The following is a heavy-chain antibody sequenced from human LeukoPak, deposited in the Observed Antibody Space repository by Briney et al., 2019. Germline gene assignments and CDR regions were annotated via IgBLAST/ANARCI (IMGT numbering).Heavy chain of an antibody. CDR3: ARARVTTGTTRIAFDI. J-gene: IGHJ3*02. D-gene: IGHD1-1*01. Sequence: GRSLIHSCSASGFTFSSYAVHRCRQAPGKGLEGVAVISYDGSNKYYADSVKGRFTISRDNSKNTLYLQMNSLRAEDTAVHYCARARVTTGTTRIAFDIWGQGTMVTVSS. CDR2: ISYDGSNK. CDR1: GFTFSSYA. V-gene: IGHV3-30-3*01.